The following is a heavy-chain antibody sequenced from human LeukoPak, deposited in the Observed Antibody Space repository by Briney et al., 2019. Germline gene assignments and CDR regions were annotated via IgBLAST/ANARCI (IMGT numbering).Heavy chain of an antibody. CDR3: ARDRYYDLFRYYYMDV. D-gene: IGHD3-3*01. Sequence: SGTLSLTCTVSGGSISSFYWSWIRQPPGKGPEWIGYIYCSGSTYYNPSLKSRVTISVDTSKNQFSLKLSSVTAADTAVYYCARDRYYDLFRYYYMDVWGKGTTVTVSS. CDR2: IYCSGST. V-gene: IGHV4-59*12. CDR1: GGSISSFY. J-gene: IGHJ6*03.